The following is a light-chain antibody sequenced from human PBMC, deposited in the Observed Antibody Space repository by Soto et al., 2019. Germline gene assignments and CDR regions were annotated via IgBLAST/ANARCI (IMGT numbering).Light chain of an antibody. Sequence: QSALTQPASVSGSPGQSITISCTGTNSDVGGYNYVSWYQQHPGKAPKLMIYEVSNRPSGVSNRFSGSKSGNTASLTISGLQAEDEAAYYCSSYTSSSTLVFGTGTKLTVL. V-gene: IGLV2-14*01. CDR1: NSDVGGYNY. CDR2: EVS. CDR3: SSYTSSSTLV. J-gene: IGLJ1*01.